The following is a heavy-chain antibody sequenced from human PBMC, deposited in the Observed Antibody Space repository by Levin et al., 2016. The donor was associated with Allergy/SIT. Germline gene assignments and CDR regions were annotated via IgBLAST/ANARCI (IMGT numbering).Heavy chain of an antibody. CDR2: IDPSDSYI. V-gene: IGHV5-10-1*01. CDR3: ARSIAEP. D-gene: IGHD1-14*01. J-gene: IGHJ4*02. Sequence: VRQMPGKGLEWMGRIDPSDSYINYSPSFQGHVTISTDESISTAYLQWSSLKASDTAIYYCARSIAEPWGQGTLVTVSS.